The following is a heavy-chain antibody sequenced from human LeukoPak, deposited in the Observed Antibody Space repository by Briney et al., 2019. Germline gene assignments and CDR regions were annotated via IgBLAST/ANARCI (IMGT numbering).Heavy chain of an antibody. Sequence: GGSLRLSCAASGFTFSNSVMSWVRQAPGKGLEWVSTISTSGGTTYYADSVKGRFTISRDKSKNTLYLQMNSLRVEDTAGYYCAKDGDWGQGTPVTVSS. J-gene: IGHJ4*02. D-gene: IGHD7-27*01. CDR3: AKDGD. CDR2: ISTSGGTT. V-gene: IGHV3-23*01. CDR1: GFTFSNSV.